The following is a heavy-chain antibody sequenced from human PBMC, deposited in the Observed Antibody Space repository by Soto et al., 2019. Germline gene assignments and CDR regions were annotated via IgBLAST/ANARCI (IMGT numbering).Heavy chain of an antibody. V-gene: IGHV3-23*01. CDR2: ISGSGGST. J-gene: IGHJ6*02. CDR3: AKDRRRPYYYYGMDV. CDR1: GFTFSSYA. Sequence: EVQLLESGGGLVQPGGSLRLSCAASGFTFSSYAMSWVRQAPGKGLEWVSAISGSGGSTYYADSVKGRFTISRDNSKNKLYLQMNSLRAEDTAVYYCAKDRRRPYYYYGMDVWGQGTTVTVSS.